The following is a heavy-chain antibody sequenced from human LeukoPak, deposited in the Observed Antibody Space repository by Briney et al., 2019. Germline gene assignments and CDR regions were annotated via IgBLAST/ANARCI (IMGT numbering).Heavy chain of an antibody. J-gene: IGHJ3*01. V-gene: IGHV3-9*01. CDR3: VKDLAAAGPEGAFDV. CDR1: GLNFDDYA. CDR2: ISWNSGNI. Sequence: GRSLRLSCAASGLNFDDYAMHWVRQVPGKGLEWVSGISWNSGNILYADSVKGRFTISRDNARNSLNLQMSSLRTEDTALYYCVKDLAAAGPEGAFDVWGQGTMVTVSS. D-gene: IGHD6-13*01.